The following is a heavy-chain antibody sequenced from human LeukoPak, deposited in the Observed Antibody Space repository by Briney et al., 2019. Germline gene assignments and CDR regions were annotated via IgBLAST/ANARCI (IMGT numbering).Heavy chain of an antibody. D-gene: IGHD3-10*01. Sequence: SETLSLTCAVYGGSFSGYYWSWIRQPPGKGLEWIGEINHSGSTNYNPSLKSRVTISVDTSKNQFSLKLSSVTAADTAVYYCARHLPSYGSGRTGFDYWGQGTLVTVSS. CDR1: GGSFSGYY. CDR3: ARHLPSYGSGRTGFDY. V-gene: IGHV4-34*01. CDR2: INHSGST. J-gene: IGHJ4*02.